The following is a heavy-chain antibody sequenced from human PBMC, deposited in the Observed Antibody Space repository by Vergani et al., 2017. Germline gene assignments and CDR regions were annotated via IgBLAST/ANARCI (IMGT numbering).Heavy chain of an antibody. Sequence: EVELVESGGGLVQPGGSLRLSCAASGFTFNEYWMHWARQVPGKGLVWVSGMNGDGDTISYADSVKGRFTISRDNAKNTLFLQMNSLRAEDTAVYYCARARKLRFGVVWENWFDPWGQGTLVTVSS. CDR2: MNGDGDTI. CDR3: ARARKLRFGVVWENWFDP. CDR1: GFTFNEYW. D-gene: IGHD3-3*01. J-gene: IGHJ5*02. V-gene: IGHV3-74*01.